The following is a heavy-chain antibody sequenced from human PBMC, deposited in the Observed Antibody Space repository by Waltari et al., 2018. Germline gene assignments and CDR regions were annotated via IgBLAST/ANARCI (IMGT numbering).Heavy chain of an antibody. CDR2: LDPEDGET. D-gene: IGHD6-19*01. CDR1: GYTLTELS. V-gene: IGHV1-24*01. CDR3: ATQIAVAGPFDY. Sequence: QVQLVQSGAEVKKPGASVKVSCKVSGYTLTELSMHWVRQAPGKGLEWKGGLDPEDGETIYAQKFQGSVTRTEDTSTDTAYMERSSLRSEETAVYYCATQIAVAGPFDYWGQGTLVTVSS. J-gene: IGHJ4*02.